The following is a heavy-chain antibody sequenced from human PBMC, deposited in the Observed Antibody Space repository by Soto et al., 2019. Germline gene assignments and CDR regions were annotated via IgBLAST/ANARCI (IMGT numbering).Heavy chain of an antibody. Sequence: ASVKVSCKASGYTFTSYGISWVRQAPGQGLEWMGWISAYNGITIYAQKFQGRVTMTEDTSTDTAYMELSSLRSEDTAVYYCATDYSRKYYYDSSGYLESGLNWG. CDR3: ATDYSRKYYYDSSGYLESGLN. D-gene: IGHD3-22*01. CDR2: ISAYNGIT. J-gene: IGHJ1*01. V-gene: IGHV1-18*01. CDR1: GYTFTSYG.